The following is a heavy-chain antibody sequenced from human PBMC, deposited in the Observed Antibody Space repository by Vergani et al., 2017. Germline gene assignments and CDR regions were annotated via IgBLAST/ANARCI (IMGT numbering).Heavy chain of an antibody. CDR3: ARDRIVVETKYYYGMDV. CDR1: GYTFTGYY. D-gene: IGHD3-22*01. CDR2: INPNSGGT. J-gene: IGHJ6*02. V-gene: IGHV1-2*02. Sequence: QVQLVQSGAEVKKPGASVKVSCKASGYTFTGYYMHWVRQAPGQGLEWMGWINPNSGGTNYAQRFQGRVTMTRDTSISTAYMELSRLRSDDPAVYYCARDRIVVETKYYYGMDVWGQGTTVTVSS.